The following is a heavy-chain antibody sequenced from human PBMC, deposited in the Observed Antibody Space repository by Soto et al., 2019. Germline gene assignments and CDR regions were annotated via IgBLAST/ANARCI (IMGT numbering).Heavy chain of an antibody. Sequence: GGSLRLSCAASGFTFSSYAMSWFRQAPGKGLEWVSAISGSGGSTYYGDSKKGRFTISRDNSKNTLYLQMNSLRAEDTAVYYCAKDPDRSGSYYFDYWGKGTLVNVSS. D-gene: IGHD1-26*01. CDR2: ISGSGGST. CDR3: AKDPDRSGSYYFDY. V-gene: IGHV3-23*01. J-gene: IGHJ4*02. CDR1: GFTFSSYA.